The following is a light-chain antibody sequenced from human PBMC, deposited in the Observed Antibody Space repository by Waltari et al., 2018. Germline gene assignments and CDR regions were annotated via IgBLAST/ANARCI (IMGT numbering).Light chain of an antibody. J-gene: IGKJ5*01. V-gene: IGKV3-20*01. CDR2: GAY. CDR3: QQYGSSFPFT. Sequence: EIVLAQSPDTLSLSTGERATLSCRASQRVRSNDLTLYQQKPGQAPRLRIFGAYSRATGIPDRVSGSGSGTDFTLTISRLEPEDFATYYCQQYGSSFPFTYGQGTRLEIK. CDR1: QRVRSND.